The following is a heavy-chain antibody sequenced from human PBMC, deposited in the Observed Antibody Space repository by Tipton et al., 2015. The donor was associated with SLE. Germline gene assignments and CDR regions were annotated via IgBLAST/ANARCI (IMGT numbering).Heavy chain of an antibody. J-gene: IGHJ5*02. CDR2: IYHSGST. V-gene: IGHV4-30-2*01. CDR3: ARGQNPAP. CDR1: GGSISSGGYS. Sequence: TLSLTCAVSGGSISSGGYSWSWIRQPPGKGLEWIGYIYHSGSTYYNPSLKSRVTISVDTSKNQFSLKLSSVTAADTAVYYCARGQNPAPWGQGTLVTVSS.